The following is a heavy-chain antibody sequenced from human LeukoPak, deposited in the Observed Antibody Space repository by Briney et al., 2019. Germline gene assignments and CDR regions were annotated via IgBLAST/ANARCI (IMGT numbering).Heavy chain of an antibody. CDR1: GYTFTSYG. Sequence: ASVKVSCKASGYTFTSYGISWVRQAPGQGLEWMGWIITYNGNTNYAQKLQGRVTMTTDTSTSTAYMELRSLRSDDTAVYYCARSDEYYDFWSGYYPPYYYYYGMDVWGQGTTVTVSS. J-gene: IGHJ6*02. D-gene: IGHD3-3*01. CDR3: ARSDEYYDFWSGYYPPYYYYYGMDV. CDR2: IITYNGNT. V-gene: IGHV1-18*01.